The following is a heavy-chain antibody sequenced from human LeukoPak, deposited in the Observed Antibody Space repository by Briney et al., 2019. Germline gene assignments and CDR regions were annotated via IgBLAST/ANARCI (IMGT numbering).Heavy chain of an antibody. CDR1: GYTFTSYD. Sequence: VSVKVSCKASGYTFTSYDINWVRQATGQGLEWMGWMNPNSGNTGYAQKFQGRVTMTRNTSISTAYMELSSLRSEDTAVYYCARLPLAAAGQGGWGQGTLVTVSS. D-gene: IGHD6-13*01. CDR3: ARLPLAAAGQGG. J-gene: IGHJ4*02. CDR2: MNPNSGNT. V-gene: IGHV1-8*01.